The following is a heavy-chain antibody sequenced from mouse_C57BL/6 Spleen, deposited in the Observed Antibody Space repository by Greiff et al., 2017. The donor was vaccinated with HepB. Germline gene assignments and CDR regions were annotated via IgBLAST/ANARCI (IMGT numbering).Heavy chain of an antibody. CDR1: GYTFTSYD. D-gene: IGHD2-4*01. CDR2: IYPRDGST. CDR3: ARNYDYDVRYAMDY. V-gene: IGHV1-85*01. Sequence: VQLQESGPELVKPGASVKLSCKASGYTFTSYDINWVKQRPGQGLEWIGWIYPRDGSTKYNEKFKGKATLTVDTSSSTAYMELHSLTSEDSAVYFCARNYDYDVRYAMDYWGQGTSVTVSS. J-gene: IGHJ4*01.